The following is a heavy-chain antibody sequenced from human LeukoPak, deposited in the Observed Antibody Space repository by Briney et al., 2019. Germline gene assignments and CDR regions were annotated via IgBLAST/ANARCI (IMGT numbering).Heavy chain of an antibody. J-gene: IGHJ2*01. Sequence: ESGPALVGPTQPLTLTCTFSGFSLSTSGMHVSWIRQPPGKALEWLALIEWDEDKFYNTSLKTRLTISKNTSKNQVVLTMTNMHSVDTATYYCARTYCSSGVCSYFDLWGRGTLVTVSS. CDR1: GFSLSTSGMH. CDR3: ARTYCSSGVCSYFDL. CDR2: IEWDEDK. D-gene: IGHD2-8*01. V-gene: IGHV2-70*04.